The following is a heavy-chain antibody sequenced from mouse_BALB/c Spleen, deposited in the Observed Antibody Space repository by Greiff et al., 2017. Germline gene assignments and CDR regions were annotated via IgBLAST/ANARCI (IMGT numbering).Heavy chain of an antibody. Sequence: QVQLQQSGAELARPGASVKLSCTASGYTFTDYYINWVKQRTGQGLEWIGEIYPGSGNTYYNEKFKGKATLTADKSSSTAYMQLSSLTSEDSAVDFCARWAYYSEGYAMDYWGEGTSVTVSS. J-gene: IGHJ4*01. D-gene: IGHD2-12*01. CDR1: GYTFTDYY. V-gene: IGHV1-77*01. CDR3: ARWAYYSEGYAMDY. CDR2: IYPGSGNT.